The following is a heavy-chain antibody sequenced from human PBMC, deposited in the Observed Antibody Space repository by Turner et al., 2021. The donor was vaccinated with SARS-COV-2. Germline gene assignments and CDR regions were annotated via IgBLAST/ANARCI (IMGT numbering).Heavy chain of an antibody. J-gene: IGHJ6*02. Sequence: QVPLVQSGPEVKKPGASVKVPCKASGHTFTSYGITGVRQAPGQGGEWMGWISAYNGNTNYAQKLQGRVTMTTDTSTSTAYMELRSLRTDDTAVYYCARAYGSGSYGDYYGMDVWGQGTTVTVSS. CDR1: GHTFTSYG. D-gene: IGHD3-10*01. V-gene: IGHV1-18*01. CDR3: ARAYGSGSYGDYYGMDV. CDR2: ISAYNGNT.